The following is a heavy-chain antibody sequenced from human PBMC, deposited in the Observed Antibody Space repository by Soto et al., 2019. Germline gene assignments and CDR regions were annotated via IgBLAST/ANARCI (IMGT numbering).Heavy chain of an antibody. Sequence: QVQLVQSGAEVKKPGASLKVSCKASGYTFTSYYMHWVRQAPGQGLEWMGIINRSGGSTSYAQKFQGRVTMTRDTSTSTVYMERSNLRSEDTAVYYCARGYDYLWGSFRYYFDYWGQGTLVTVSS. CDR3: ARGYDYLWGSFRYYFDY. CDR1: GYTFTSYY. J-gene: IGHJ4*02. D-gene: IGHD3-16*02. CDR2: INRSGGST. V-gene: IGHV1-46*03.